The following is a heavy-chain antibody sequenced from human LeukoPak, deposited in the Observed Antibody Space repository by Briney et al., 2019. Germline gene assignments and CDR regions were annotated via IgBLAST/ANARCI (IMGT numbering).Heavy chain of an antibody. D-gene: IGHD2-21*01. J-gene: IGHJ3*02. CDR1: GGSISSYY. CDR3: ARDPTYSRAFDI. Sequence: SETLSLTCTVSGGSISSYYWSWIRQPPGKGLEWIGYIYYSGSTNYNPSLKSRVTISVDTSKNQFSLKLSSVTAADTAVYYCARDPTYSRAFDIWGQGTMVTVSS. V-gene: IGHV4-59*01. CDR2: IYYSGST.